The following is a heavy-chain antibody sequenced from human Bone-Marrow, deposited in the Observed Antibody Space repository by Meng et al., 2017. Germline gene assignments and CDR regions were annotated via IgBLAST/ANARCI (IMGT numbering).Heavy chain of an antibody. J-gene: IGHJ4*02. CDR2: IYHSGNT. CDR3: ARDNNGYGAVEF. V-gene: IGHV4-31*03. D-gene: IGHD4-17*01. Sequence: QLQLQESGSGLVKPSQTLSLTCTVSGGSISSGSYFWSWIRQHPGKGLEWIGYIYHSGNTYYNPSLKSRVTLSVDTSKNQFSLKLSSVTAADTAVYYRARDNNGYGAVEFWGQGTLVTVSS. CDR1: GGSISSGSYF.